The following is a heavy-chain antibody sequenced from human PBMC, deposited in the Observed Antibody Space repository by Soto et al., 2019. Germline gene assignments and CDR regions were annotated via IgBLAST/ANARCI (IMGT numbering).Heavy chain of an antibody. V-gene: IGHV4-39*01. CDR2: IYNTGST. J-gene: IGHJ4*02. D-gene: IGHD6-13*01. Sequence: QLQLQESGPGLVKPSETLSLTCTVSGGSINSSDYYWGWIRQTPGKGLEWIGSIYNTGSTYYNPSLKSRVNMSVDTSKNQFSLKLGSVTAADTALYYCATRQQLVTSYYFDFWGQGTLVTVSS. CDR3: ATRQQLVTSYYFDF. CDR1: GGSINSSDYY.